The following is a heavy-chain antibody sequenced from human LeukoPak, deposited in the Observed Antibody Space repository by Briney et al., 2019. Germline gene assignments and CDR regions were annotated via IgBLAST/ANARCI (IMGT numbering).Heavy chain of an antibody. Sequence: GASVNVSCKASGYTFTGYYMHWVRQAPGQGLEWMGWINPNSGGTNYAQKFQGRVTMTRDTSISTAYMELSRLRSDDTAVYYCARDGMVRAFEAFDIWGQGTMVTVSS. CDR2: INPNSGGT. CDR1: GYTFTGYY. J-gene: IGHJ3*02. V-gene: IGHV1-2*02. CDR3: ARDGMVRAFEAFDI. D-gene: IGHD3-10*01.